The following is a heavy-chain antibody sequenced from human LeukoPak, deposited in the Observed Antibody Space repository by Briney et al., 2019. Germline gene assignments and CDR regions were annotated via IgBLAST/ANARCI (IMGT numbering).Heavy chain of an antibody. CDR1: GFTFSSYS. V-gene: IGHV3-21*01. D-gene: IGHD5-12*01. Sequence: GGSLRLSCAASGFTFSSYSMNWVRQAPGKGLEWVSSISSSSSNIYYADSVKGRFTISRDNAKNSLYLQMNSLRAEDTAVYYCARGGDIVARDFDPWGQGTLVTVSS. CDR2: ISSSSSNI. CDR3: ARGGDIVARDFDP. J-gene: IGHJ5*02.